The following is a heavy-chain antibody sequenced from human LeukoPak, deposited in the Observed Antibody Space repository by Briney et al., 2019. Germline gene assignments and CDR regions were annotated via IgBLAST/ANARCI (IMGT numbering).Heavy chain of an antibody. D-gene: IGHD3-3*01. Sequence: PGGSLRLSCAASGFTFSSYAMHWVRQAPGKGLEWVAVISYDGSNKYYADSVKGRFTISRDNSKNTLYLQMNGLRAEDTAVNYCARGYDFWSGPDYWGQGTLVTVSS. CDR1: GFTFSSYA. V-gene: IGHV3-30-3*01. CDR3: ARGYDFWSGPDY. J-gene: IGHJ4*02. CDR2: ISYDGSNK.